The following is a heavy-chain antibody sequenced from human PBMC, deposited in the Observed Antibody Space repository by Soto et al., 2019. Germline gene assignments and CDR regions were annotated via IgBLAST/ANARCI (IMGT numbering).Heavy chain of an antibody. V-gene: IGHV3-15*01. J-gene: IGHJ4*02. CDR2: IKSKTDGGTT. CDR1: VFSFSNAW. Sequence: PGGSLRLSCAVSVFSFSNAWMMWVRQAPGKGLEWVGRIKSKTDGGTTDYAAPVKGRFTISRDDSKNTLYLQMNSLKIEDTAVYYCTTEVDYYDSSGYYRYYFDYWGQGTLVTVSS. D-gene: IGHD3-22*01. CDR3: TTEVDYYDSSGYYRYYFDY.